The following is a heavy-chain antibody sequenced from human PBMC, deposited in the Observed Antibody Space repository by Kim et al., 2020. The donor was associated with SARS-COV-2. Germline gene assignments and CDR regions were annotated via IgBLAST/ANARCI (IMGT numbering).Heavy chain of an antibody. CDR3: ARPRGRGSGYYTGY. D-gene: IGHD3-3*01. Sequence: AQKFQGRVTMTRNTSIRTAYMELSSLRSEDTAVYYCARPRGRGSGYYTGYWGQGTLVTVSS. J-gene: IGHJ4*02. V-gene: IGHV1-8*01.